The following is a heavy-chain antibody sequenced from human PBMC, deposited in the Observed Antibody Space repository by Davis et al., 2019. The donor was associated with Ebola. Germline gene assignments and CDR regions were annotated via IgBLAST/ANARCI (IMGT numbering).Heavy chain of an antibody. CDR1: GYNFPAYW. J-gene: IGHJ3*02. CDR3: ARLIIQTFGSFDI. V-gene: IGHV5-51*01. CDR2: VYPPDSDT. D-gene: IGHD3-10*01. Sequence: GESLKISCKGSGYNFPAYWIAWVRQQPGKGLEWMGIVYPPDSDTRYSPSFQGQVTIPVDTSINTAFLQWSSLKASDTAMYYCARLIIQTFGSFDIWGQGTMVTVSS.